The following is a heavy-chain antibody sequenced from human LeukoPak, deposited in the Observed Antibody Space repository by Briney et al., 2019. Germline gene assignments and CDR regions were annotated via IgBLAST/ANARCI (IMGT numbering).Heavy chain of an antibody. D-gene: IGHD6-19*01. CDR2: ISSSSSYI. CDR1: GFTFSSYS. Sequence: GGSLRLSCAASGFTFSSYSMNWVRQAPGKGLEWVSSISSSSSYIYYADSVKGRFTISRDNAKNSLYLQMNSLRAEDTAVYYCARGARAVGGGWYGGDAFDIWGQGTMVTVSS. V-gene: IGHV3-21*01. J-gene: IGHJ3*02. CDR3: ARGARAVGGGWYGGDAFDI.